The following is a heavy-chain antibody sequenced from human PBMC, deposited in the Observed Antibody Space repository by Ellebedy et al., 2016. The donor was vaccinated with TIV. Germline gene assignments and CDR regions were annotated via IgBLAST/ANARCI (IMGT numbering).Heavy chain of an antibody. D-gene: IGHD3-16*01. V-gene: IGHV3-30*02. CDR3: TNGGKDFEH. J-gene: IGHJ1*01. CDR2: IRYDGTTE. CDR1: GITFSGYD. Sequence: GESLKISCAASGITFSGYDMHWVRQAPGKGLEWVSYIRYDGTTEHYADSVKGRFTISRDNSKNTLYLQMNSLRAEDTAVYYCTNGGKDFEHWGQGTQVSVSS.